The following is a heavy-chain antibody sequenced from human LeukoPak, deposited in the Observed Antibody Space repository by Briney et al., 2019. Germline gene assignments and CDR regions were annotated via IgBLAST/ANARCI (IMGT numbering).Heavy chain of an antibody. CDR1: GFTFSSYG. D-gene: IGHD3-22*01. J-gene: IGHJ6*02. CDR3: ARDSSYYYDSSGYPPNGYGMDV. V-gene: IGHV3-48*03. Sequence: PGGSLRLSCAASGFTFSSYGMNWVRQAPGKGLEWVSYISSSGSTIYYADSVKGRFTISRDNAKNSLYLQMNSLRAEDTAVYYCARDSSYYYDSSGYPPNGYGMDVWGQGTTVTVSS. CDR2: ISSSGSTI.